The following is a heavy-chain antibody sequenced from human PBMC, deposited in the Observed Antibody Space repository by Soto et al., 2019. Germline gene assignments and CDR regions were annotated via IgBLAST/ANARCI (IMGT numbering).Heavy chain of an antibody. D-gene: IGHD4-17*01. J-gene: IGHJ6*02. CDR1: GFTFSSYG. Sequence: GGSLRLSCAASGFTFSSYGMHWVRQAPGKGLEWVAVIWYDGSNKYYADSVKGRFTISRDNSKNTLYLQMNSLRAEDTAVYYCARELGDYNYDYYGMDVWGQGTAVTVSS. CDR3: ARELGDYNYDYYGMDV. CDR2: IWYDGSNK. V-gene: IGHV3-33*01.